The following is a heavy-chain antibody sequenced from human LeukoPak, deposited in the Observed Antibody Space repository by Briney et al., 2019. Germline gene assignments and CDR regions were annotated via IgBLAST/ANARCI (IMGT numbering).Heavy chain of an antibody. Sequence: ASVTVSSKASGYTFTSYGISWVRQAPGQGLEWLGWISAYNGNTNYAQKLQGRVTMTTDTSTSTAYMELRSLRSDDTAVYYCARGRKYSSSSTAFDYWGQGTLVTVSS. CDR2: ISAYNGNT. D-gene: IGHD6-6*01. CDR3: ARGRKYSSSSTAFDY. CDR1: GYTFTSYG. J-gene: IGHJ4*02. V-gene: IGHV1-18*01.